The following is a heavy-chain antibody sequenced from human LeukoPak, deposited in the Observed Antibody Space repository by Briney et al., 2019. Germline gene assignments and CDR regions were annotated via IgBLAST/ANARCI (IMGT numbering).Heavy chain of an antibody. J-gene: IGHJ4*02. V-gene: IGHV3-23*01. CDR2: ITANTRGRIT. CDR3: ARGGYFSFDY. Sequence: PGGSLRLSCVTSGFSFSTYDMSWVRQAPGKGLEWVSGITANTRGRITYYADSVKGRFTISRDSSKDTLYLQMSSLRAEDTAVYFCARGGYFSFDYWGQGTLVTVSS. D-gene: IGHD2/OR15-2a*01. CDR1: GFSFSTYD.